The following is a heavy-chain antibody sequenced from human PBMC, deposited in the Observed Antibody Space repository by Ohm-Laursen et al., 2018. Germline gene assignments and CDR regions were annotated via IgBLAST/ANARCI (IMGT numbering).Heavy chain of an antibody. V-gene: IGHV3-7*01. CDR3: ARSGYTSKGY. CDR1: GFTFSTNW. J-gene: IGHJ4*02. CDR2: IKPDGSEK. Sequence: SLRLSCAASGFTFSTNWKSWVRQAPGKGLEWVANIKPDGSEKYYVDSVKGRFTISRDNAKNLLYLQMNSLRDEDTAVYYCARSGYTSKGYWGQGTLVTVSS. D-gene: IGHD5-18*01.